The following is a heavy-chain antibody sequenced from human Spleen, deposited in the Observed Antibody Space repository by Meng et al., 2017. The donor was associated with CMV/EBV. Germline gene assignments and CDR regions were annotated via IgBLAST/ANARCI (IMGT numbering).Heavy chain of an antibody. CDR2: ISYDGSNK. J-gene: IGHJ4*02. Sequence: LSLTCAASGFTFSSYAMHWVRQAPGKGLEWVAVISYDGSNKYYADSVKGRFTISRDDSKNTLFLHTNSLRLDDTAVYYCARDPIKGAPDHFDYWGQGTLVTVSS. V-gene: IGHV3-30-3*01. CDR1: GFTFSSYA. CDR3: ARDPIKGAPDHFDY. D-gene: IGHD3-16*01.